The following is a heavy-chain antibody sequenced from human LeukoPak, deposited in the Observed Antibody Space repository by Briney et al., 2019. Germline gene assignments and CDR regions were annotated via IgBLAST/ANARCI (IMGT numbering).Heavy chain of an antibody. CDR2: ISISSNYI. CDR3: TTDPAYGDYAYYYYMDV. Sequence: GGSLRLSCAASGFTFSRYSMNWVRQAPGKGLEWVSSISISSNYIYYADSVKGRFTISRDNAKNSLYLQMNSLKTEDTAVYYCTTDPAYGDYAYYYYMDVWGKGTTVTVSS. V-gene: IGHV3-21*03. CDR1: GFTFSRYS. J-gene: IGHJ6*03. D-gene: IGHD4-17*01.